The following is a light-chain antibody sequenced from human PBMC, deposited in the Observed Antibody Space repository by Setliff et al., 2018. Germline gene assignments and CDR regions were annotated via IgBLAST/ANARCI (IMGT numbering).Light chain of an antibody. CDR3: AVWDDNLNGPV. CDR1: SIGVSGYDY. Sequence: QSALAQPPSASGSPGQSVTISCVGPSIGVSGYDYVSWYQQHPGKAPQLIIYDVTKRPSGVPDRFSGSRSGNTASLTVSGLQPEDEADYYCAVWDDNLNGPVFGGGTKGTVL. J-gene: IGLJ2*01. CDR2: DVT. V-gene: IGLV2-8*01.